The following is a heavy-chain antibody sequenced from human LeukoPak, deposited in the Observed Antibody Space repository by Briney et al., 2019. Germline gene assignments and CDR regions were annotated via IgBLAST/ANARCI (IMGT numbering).Heavy chain of an antibody. D-gene: IGHD3-16*01. J-gene: IGHJ6*02. CDR3: ARVLLVHDYYYGMDV. V-gene: IGHV3-21*01. CDR1: GVNFSSYN. CDR2: ISSRSGYI. Sequence: PGGSLRLSCAASGVNFSSYNMNWVRQAPGKGLEWVSAISSRSGYIYYADSLKGRFTISRDNAKNSLYLQMNSLRAEDTAVYYCARVLLVHDYYYGMDVWGQGTTVTVSS.